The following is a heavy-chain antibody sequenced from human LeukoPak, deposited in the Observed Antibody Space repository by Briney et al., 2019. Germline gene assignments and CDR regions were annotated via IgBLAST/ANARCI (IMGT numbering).Heavy chain of an antibody. CDR1: GGSISSSSYY. CDR3: ARQGRFTVTPSFDY. CDR2: IYYSGST. D-gene: IGHD4-11*01. J-gene: IGHJ4*02. V-gene: IGHV4-39*01. Sequence: SETLSLTCTVSGGSISSSSYYWGWIRQPPGKGLEWIGSIYYSGSTYYNPSLKSRVTISVDTSKNQFSLKLSSVTAADTAVYYCARQGRFTVTPSFDYWGQGTLVTVSS.